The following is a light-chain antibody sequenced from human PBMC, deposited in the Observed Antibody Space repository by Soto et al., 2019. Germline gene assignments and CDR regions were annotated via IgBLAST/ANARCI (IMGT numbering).Light chain of an antibody. CDR2: EVN. V-gene: IGLV2-8*01. J-gene: IGLJ1*01. Sequence: QSVLTQPPSASGSPGQSVTISCTGTNNDIGGYTYVSWYQQLPGKAPKLMIYEVNKRPSGISDRFSGSKSGNTASLTVSGLQPEDEAEYFCSSYSRSINYVLGTGTKVTVL. CDR3: SSYSRSINYV. CDR1: NNDIGGYTY.